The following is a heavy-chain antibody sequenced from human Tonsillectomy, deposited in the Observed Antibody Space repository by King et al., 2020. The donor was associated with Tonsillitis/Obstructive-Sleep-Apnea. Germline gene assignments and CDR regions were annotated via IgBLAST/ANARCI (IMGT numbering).Heavy chain of an antibody. CDR1: GFTFSNYA. CDR2: ISYDGRNK. D-gene: IGHD2-15*01. V-gene: IGHV3-30*01. J-gene: IGHJ6*03. CDR3: ARQYCSRGGWYPGRSSMDV. Sequence: VQLVESGGGVVQPGRSLRLSCAASGFTFSNYAMHWVRQAPGKGLEWVAVISYDGRNKYYADSVKGRFTISRDNSKNTLYLQMDSLRAEHTAVYSCARQYCSRGGWYPGRSSMDVWGKGTTVTVSS.